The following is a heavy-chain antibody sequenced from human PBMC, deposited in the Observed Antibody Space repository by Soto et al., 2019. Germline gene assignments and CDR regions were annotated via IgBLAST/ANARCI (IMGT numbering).Heavy chain of an antibody. D-gene: IGHD3-22*01. Sequence: PGGSLRLSCAASGFTVSSNYMSWVRQAPGKGLEWVSVIYSGGSTYYADSVKGRFTISRDNSKNTLYLQMNSLRAEDTAVYYCARNYYDSSGGFDYWGQGTLVTAPQ. CDR1: GFTVSSNY. J-gene: IGHJ4*02. V-gene: IGHV3-53*01. CDR3: ARNYYDSSGGFDY. CDR2: IYSGGST.